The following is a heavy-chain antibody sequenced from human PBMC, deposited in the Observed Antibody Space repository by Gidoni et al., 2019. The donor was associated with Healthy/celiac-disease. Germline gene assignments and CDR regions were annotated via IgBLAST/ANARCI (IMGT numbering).Heavy chain of an antibody. V-gene: IGHV4-59*01. J-gene: IGHJ6*02. CDR2: IYYSGST. D-gene: IGHD3-22*01. CDR3: ARLGYYDSSGYYYYYYGMDV. Sequence: QVQLQESGPGLVKPSETLSLTCTVSGGSISRYYWSWIRQPPGKGLEWIGYIYYSGSTNYNPSLKSRVTISVDTSKNQFSLKLSSVTAADTAVYYCARLGYYDSSGYYYYYYGMDVWGQGTTVTVSS. CDR1: GGSISRYY.